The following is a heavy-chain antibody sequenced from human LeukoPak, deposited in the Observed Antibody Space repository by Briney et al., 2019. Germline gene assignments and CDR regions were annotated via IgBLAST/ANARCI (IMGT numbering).Heavy chain of an antibody. V-gene: IGHV3-7*01. Sequence: PGGSLRLSCAASGFTFSSYVMHWVRQAPGKGLEWVANIKQDGSEKYYVDSVKGRFTISRDNAKNSLYLQMNSLRAEDTAVYYCARGLAVVRGVIIKRERVEYFDYWDQGTLVTVSS. CDR3: ARGLAVVRGVIIKRERVEYFDY. CDR1: GFTFSSYV. D-gene: IGHD3-10*01. J-gene: IGHJ4*02. CDR2: IKQDGSEK.